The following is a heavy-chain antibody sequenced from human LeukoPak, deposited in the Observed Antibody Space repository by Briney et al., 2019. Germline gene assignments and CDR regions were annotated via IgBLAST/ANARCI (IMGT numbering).Heavy chain of an antibody. D-gene: IGHD3-22*01. V-gene: IGHV3-21*01. Sequence: PGGSLRLSCAASGFTFSSYSMNWVRQAPGKGLEWVSSISGSSSDIYYADSVKGRFTISRDNAKKSLYLQIKSLRAEDTAIYYCARRGYYDSSGYDYWGQGTLVTVSS. CDR3: ARRGYYDSSGYDY. J-gene: IGHJ4*02. CDR2: ISGSSSDI. CDR1: GFTFSSYS.